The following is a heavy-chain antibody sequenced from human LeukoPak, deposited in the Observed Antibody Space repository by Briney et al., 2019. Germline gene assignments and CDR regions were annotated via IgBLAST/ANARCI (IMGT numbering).Heavy chain of an antibody. CDR1: GFTFSNYW. Sequence: GGSLTLSCTASGFTFSNYWMSWVRQAPAQGLEWEANINQHESEKSYLDSVKGRLTISRDTTNKSLYPQTNTLITAANAVYYCARLGWSGTTHYSYFDYWGQGTLVTVSS. CDR3: ARLGWSGTTHYSYFDY. V-gene: IGHV3-7*05. J-gene: IGHJ4*02. CDR2: INQHESEK. D-gene: IGHD3-3*01.